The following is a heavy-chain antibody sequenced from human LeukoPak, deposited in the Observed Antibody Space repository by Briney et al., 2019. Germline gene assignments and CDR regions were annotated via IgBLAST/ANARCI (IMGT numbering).Heavy chain of an antibody. CDR3: ARDRHCSGGSCYSWFDH. V-gene: IGHV1-2*02. CDR2: INPNSGGT. D-gene: IGHD2-15*01. Sequence: GASVKVSCKASGYTLTGYYMHWVRQAPGQGLEWMGWINPNSGGTNYAQKFQGRVTMTRDTSISTAYMELSRLRSDDTAVYYCARDRHCSGGSCYSWFDHWGQGTLVTVSS. CDR1: GYTLTGYY. J-gene: IGHJ5*02.